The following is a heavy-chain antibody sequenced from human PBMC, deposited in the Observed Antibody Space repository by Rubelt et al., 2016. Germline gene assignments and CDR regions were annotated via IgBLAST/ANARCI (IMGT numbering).Heavy chain of an antibody. Sequence: VQLVESGGGLVQPGGSLRLSCATSGFTFSSYALNWVRQAPGKGLEWVAVISSDGSERFSADSVKGRFTTSSTNSKKTFKRRRNSLGAEDTAINYCARGWPIVGTTALDDWGQGTLVTVSA. V-gene: IGHV3-30*04. CDR3: ARGWPIVGTTALDD. D-gene: IGHD1-26*01. CDR1: GFTFSSYA. J-gene: IGHJ4*02. CDR2: ISSDGSER.